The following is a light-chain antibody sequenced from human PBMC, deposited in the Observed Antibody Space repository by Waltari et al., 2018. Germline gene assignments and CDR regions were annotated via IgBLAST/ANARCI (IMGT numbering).Light chain of an antibody. CDR2: EVS. V-gene: IGLV2-8*01. J-gene: IGLJ2*01. CDR3: SSDAGSNNVV. Sequence: QSALTQPPSASGSPGQSVTISCTGTSSDVGGYNYVSWYQQHPGKAPKLMIYEVSKRPSGVPDGVSGSKSGNTASLTVSGLQAEDEADYYCSSDAGSNNVVFGGGTKLTVL. CDR1: SSDVGGYNY.